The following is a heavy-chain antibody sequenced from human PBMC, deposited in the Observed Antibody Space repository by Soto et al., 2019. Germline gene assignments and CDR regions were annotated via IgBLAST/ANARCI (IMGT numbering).Heavy chain of an antibody. Sequence: GGSLRLSCAVSGFTFSDYYMSWIRQAPGKGLEWVSYISSRGSSIYYAESVKGRFTISRDNAKNSLYLQMNGLRAEDTAVYYCARGYYDFWSGYYISPYGMDVWGQGTTVTVSS. D-gene: IGHD3-3*01. CDR2: ISSRGSSI. CDR1: GFTFSDYY. CDR3: ARGYYDFWSGYYISPYGMDV. J-gene: IGHJ6*02. V-gene: IGHV3-11*01.